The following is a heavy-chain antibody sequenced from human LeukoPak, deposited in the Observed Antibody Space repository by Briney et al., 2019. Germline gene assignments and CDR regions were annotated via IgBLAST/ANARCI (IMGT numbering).Heavy chain of an antibody. D-gene: IGHD4-17*01. CDR1: GFTFSSYS. Sequence: KPGGSLRLSCAASGFTFSSYSMNWVRQAPGKGLEWVSSISSSSSYIYYADSVKGRFTISRDNAKNSLYLQMNSLSAEDTAVYYCARGRTTVTAFDYWGQGTLVTVSS. V-gene: IGHV3-21*01. J-gene: IGHJ4*02. CDR2: ISSSSSYI. CDR3: ARGRTTVTAFDY.